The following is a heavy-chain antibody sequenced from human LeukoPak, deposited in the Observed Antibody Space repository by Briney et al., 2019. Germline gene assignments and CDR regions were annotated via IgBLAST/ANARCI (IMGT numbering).Heavy chain of an antibody. CDR2: VTGNGDNT. Sequence: PGGSLRFSGAASGFTFSSYAMSWVRQAPGKGLEWVSSVTGNGDNTFHADSVKGRFTISRDNSKNMLYLQINSLRAEDTAVYYCARDRNYFEALHRSYWGQGTLVTVSS. D-gene: IGHD3-10*01. V-gene: IGHV3-23*01. J-gene: IGHJ4*02. CDR1: GFTFSSYA. CDR3: ARDRNYFEALHRSY.